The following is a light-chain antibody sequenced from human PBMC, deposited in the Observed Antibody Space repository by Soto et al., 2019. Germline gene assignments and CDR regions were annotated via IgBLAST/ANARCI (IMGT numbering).Light chain of an antibody. CDR1: QSVSSW. Sequence: EIMMTQSPSTLSGSVGERATLSCRASQSVSSWLAWYQRKPGQGPRLLIYGASTRATGIAARISGSGSGTEFTLTISSLQSEDFAIYYCQQYNNWPGTFGQGTKVDI. CDR2: GAS. CDR3: QQYNNWPGT. J-gene: IGKJ1*01. V-gene: IGKV3-15*01.